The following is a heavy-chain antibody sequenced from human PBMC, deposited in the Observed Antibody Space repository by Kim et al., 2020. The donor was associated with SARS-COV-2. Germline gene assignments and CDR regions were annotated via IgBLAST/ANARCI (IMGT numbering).Heavy chain of an antibody. V-gene: IGHV1-3*01. CDR2: INAGNGNT. D-gene: IGHD3-10*01. CDR1: GYTFTSYA. Sequence: ASVKVSCKASGYTFTSYAMHWVRQAPGQRLEWMGWINAGNGNTKYSQKFQGRVTITRDTSASTAYMELSSLRSEDTAVYYCARDYYYYGSGSYYNTALGYWGQGTLVTVSS. CDR3: ARDYYYYGSGSYYNTALGY. J-gene: IGHJ4*02.